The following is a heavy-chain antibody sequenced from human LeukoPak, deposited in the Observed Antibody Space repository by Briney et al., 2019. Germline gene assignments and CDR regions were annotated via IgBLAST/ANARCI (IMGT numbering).Heavy chain of an antibody. J-gene: IGHJ6*03. CDR1: GGSISSSSYY. CDR3: EGDMDV. CDR2: IYYSGST. V-gene: IGHV4-39*07. Sequence: SETLSLTCTVSGGSISSSSYYWGWIRQPPGKGLGWIGSIYYSGSTYYNPSLKSRVTISVDTSKNQFSLKLSSVTAADTAVYYCEGDMDVWGKGTTVTVSS.